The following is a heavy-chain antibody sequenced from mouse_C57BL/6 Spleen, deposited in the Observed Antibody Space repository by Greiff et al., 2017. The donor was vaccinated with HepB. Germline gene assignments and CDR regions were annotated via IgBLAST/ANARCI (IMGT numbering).Heavy chain of an antibody. CDR1: GFNIKDYY. D-gene: IGHD1-1*01. CDR3: TLYYVGAGFAD. V-gene: IGHV14-1*01. CDR2: IDPEDGDT. Sequence: EVQLQQSGAELVRPGASVKLSCTASGFNIKDYYMHWVKQRPEQGLEWLGRIDPEDGDTEYAPKFQGKATMTADTSSNPAYLQLSSLTSEDTAVYYCTLYYVGAGFADGGQGTLVTVSA. J-gene: IGHJ3*01.